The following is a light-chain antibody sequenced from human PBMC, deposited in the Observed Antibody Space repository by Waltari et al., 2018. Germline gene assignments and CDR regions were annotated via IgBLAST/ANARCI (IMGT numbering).Light chain of an antibody. CDR3: QHYVRLPVT. Sequence: EIVLTQSPGTLSLSPGERATLSCRASQSVSRSLAWYQQKSGKAPRLLIYGAPSRATGVPDRFSGSGSGTDFSLTISRLEPEDFAVYYCQHYVRLPVTFGQGTKVEIK. V-gene: IGKV3-20*01. CDR1: QSVSRS. J-gene: IGKJ1*01. CDR2: GAP.